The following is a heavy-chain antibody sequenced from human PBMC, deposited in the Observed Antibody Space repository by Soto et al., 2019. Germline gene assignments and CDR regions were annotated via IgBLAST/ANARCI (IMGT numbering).Heavy chain of an antibody. D-gene: IGHD5-18*01. J-gene: IGHJ3*02. CDR2: IYRGHSDT. V-gene: IGHV5-51*01. Sequence: PGESRKLSCTGSGYSYSRDWIGWVRQMPGKGLEGMGTIYRGHSDTRYSPSFQGQVTISVDKSIFTAYLQWNSLEASDTAMYYCARQPNERGYTYGYSMTAFDIWGQGTMVTVSS. CDR1: GYSYSRDW. CDR3: ARQPNERGYTYGYSMTAFDI.